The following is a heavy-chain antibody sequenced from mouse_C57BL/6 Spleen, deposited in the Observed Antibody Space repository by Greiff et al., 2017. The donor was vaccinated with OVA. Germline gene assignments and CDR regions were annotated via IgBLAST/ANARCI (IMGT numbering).Heavy chain of an antibody. V-gene: IGHV3-6*01. CDR3: ARGSSGYRFAY. D-gene: IGHD3-2*02. CDR1: GYSITSGYY. J-gene: IGHJ3*01. Sequence: EVQVVESGPGLVKPSQSLSLTCSVTGYSITSGYYWNWIRQFPGNKLEWMGYISYDGSNNYNPSLKNRISITRDTSKNQFFLKLNSVTTEDTATYYCARGSSGYRFAYWGQGTLVTVSA. CDR2: ISYDGSN.